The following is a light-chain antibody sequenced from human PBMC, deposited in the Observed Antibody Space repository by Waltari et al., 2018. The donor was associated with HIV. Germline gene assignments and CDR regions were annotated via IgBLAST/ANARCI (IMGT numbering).Light chain of an antibody. Sequence: QSALTQPPPASGSPGQSVTISCPGTSSDVGGYDYVSWYQHHPGKVPRLIMYQGSRRPSGVPDRFSGFKSGNTASLTVSGLQAEDEADYYCTSYAGSGEYVFGTGTKVTVL. CDR2: QGS. V-gene: IGLV2-8*01. CDR1: SSDVGGYDY. J-gene: IGLJ1*01. CDR3: TSYAGSGEYV.